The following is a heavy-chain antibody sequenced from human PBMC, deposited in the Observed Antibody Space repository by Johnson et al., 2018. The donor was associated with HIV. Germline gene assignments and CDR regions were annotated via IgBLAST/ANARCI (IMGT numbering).Heavy chain of an antibody. D-gene: IGHD1-26*01. V-gene: IGHV3-48*04. Sequence: VQLVESGGGLIQPWGSLRLSCAASGFTFSSYWMSWVRQAPGKGLEWVSHIYSDTIFYYVDSVKGRFTISRDNAKNSLYLQMNSLRAEDTAVYYRARVGGSYGDAFDIWGQGTMVTVSS. CDR2: IYSDTIF. J-gene: IGHJ3*02. CDR1: GFTFSSYW. CDR3: ARVGGSYGDAFDI.